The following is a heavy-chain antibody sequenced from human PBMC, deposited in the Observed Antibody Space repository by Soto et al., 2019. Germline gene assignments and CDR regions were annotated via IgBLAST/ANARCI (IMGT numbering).Heavy chain of an antibody. CDR2: ISWNSGSI. CDR1: GFTFDDYA. Sequence: PGGSLRLSCAASGFTFDDYAMHWVRQAPGKGLEWVSGISWNSGSIGYADSVKGRFTISRDNAKNSLYLQMNSLRAEDTALYYCAKDSGYGAPGGAFDIWGQGTMVTVSS. CDR3: AKDSGYGAPGGAFDI. D-gene: IGHD4-17*01. V-gene: IGHV3-9*01. J-gene: IGHJ3*02.